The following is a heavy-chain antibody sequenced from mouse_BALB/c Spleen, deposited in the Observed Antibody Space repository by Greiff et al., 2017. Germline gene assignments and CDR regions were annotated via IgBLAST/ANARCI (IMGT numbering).Heavy chain of an antibody. CDR2: IYPGNSDT. D-gene: IGHD2-2*01. CDR3: TRDGYDGAWFAY. J-gene: IGHJ3*01. CDR1: GYTFTSYW. Sequence: EVQLQQSGTVLARPGASVKMSCKASGYTFTSYWMHWVKQRPGQGLEWIGAIYPGNSDTSYNQKFKGKAKLTAVTSTSTAYMELSSLTNEDSAVYYCTRDGYDGAWFAYWGQGTLVTVSA. V-gene: IGHV1-5*01.